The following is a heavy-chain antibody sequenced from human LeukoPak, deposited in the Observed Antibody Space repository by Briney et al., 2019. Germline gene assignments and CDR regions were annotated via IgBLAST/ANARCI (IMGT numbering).Heavy chain of an antibody. CDR1: GGSISSSSYY. Sequence: SETLSLTCTVSGGSISSSSYYWGWIRQPPGKGLEWIGSIYYSGSTYYNPSLKSRVTISVDTSKNQFSLKLSSVTAADTAVYYCARQQRSGYYPYYFDYWGQGTLVTVSS. CDR3: ARQQRSGYYPYYFDY. D-gene: IGHD3-3*01. V-gene: IGHV4-39*01. CDR2: IYYSGST. J-gene: IGHJ4*02.